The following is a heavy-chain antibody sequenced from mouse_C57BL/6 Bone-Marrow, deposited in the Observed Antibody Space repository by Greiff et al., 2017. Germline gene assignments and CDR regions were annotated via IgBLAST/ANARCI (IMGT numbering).Heavy chain of an antibody. CDR1: GFTFSSYG. J-gene: IGHJ2*01. V-gene: IGHV5-6*01. CDR3: ARPKRGNYFDY. CDR2: ISSGGSYT. Sequence: VQLKESGGDLVKPGGSLKLSCAASGFTFSSYGMSWVRQTPDKRLEWVATISSGGSYTYSPDSVQGRFTISRDNAKNTLYLQMSSLKSEDTAMYYCARPKRGNYFDYWGQGTTLTVSS.